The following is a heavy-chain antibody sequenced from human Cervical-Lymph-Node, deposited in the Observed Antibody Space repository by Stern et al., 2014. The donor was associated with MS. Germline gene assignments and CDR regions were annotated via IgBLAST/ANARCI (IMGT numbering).Heavy chain of an antibody. J-gene: IGHJ4*02. Sequence: VQLVPSGAEVRKPGASVKVSCRASGYTFTSFALHWVRHAPGQRLEWVGWIIVDNGNTKYSQDFQGRVTITRDTSASTVYMELTSLRSEDTAMYYCTRAYYGSQLGYWGQGTLVTVSA. D-gene: IGHD3-22*01. CDR2: IIVDNGNT. CDR1: GYTFTSFA. CDR3: TRAYYGSQLGY. V-gene: IGHV1-3*01.